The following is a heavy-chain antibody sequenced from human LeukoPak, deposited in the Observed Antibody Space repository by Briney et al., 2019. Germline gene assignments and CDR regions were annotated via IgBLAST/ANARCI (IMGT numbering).Heavy chain of an antibody. J-gene: IGHJ5*02. CDR3: ARSTMKFLRWFDP. CDR2: MNPNSGNT. V-gene: IGHV1-8*03. D-gene: IGHD5/OR15-5a*01. Sequence: GASVKVSCKASGYTFTSYDINWVRQATGQGLEWMGWMNPNSGNTGYAQKFQGRVTITRNTSISTAYMELSSLRSEDTAVYYCARSTMKFLRWFDPWGQGTLVTVSS. CDR1: GYTFTSYD.